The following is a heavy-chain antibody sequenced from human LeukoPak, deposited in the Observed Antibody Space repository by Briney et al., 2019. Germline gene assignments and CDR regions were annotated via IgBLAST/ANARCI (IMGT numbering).Heavy chain of an antibody. Sequence: GESLRISCKGSGYSFTGYWITWVRQMPGKGLEWLGRIDPSDSYTDYSPSFQGHVTISADKSISTAYLQWSSLKASDTAMYYCAIDPYYYDGSGSLDYWGQGTLVTVSS. CDR3: AIDPYYYDGSGSLDY. V-gene: IGHV5-10-1*01. J-gene: IGHJ4*02. CDR2: IDPSDSYT. CDR1: GYSFTGYW. D-gene: IGHD3-22*01.